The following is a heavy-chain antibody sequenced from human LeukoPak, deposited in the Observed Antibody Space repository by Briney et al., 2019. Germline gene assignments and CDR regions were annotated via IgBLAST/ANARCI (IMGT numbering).Heavy chain of an antibody. J-gene: IGHJ4*02. Sequence: GGSLRLSCAASGFTFSSYWMHWVRQAPGKGLVWVSRINSDGSSTSYADSVKGRFTISRDNAKDTLYLQMNSLRAEDTAVYYCARVSMVGRSGYWGQGTLVTVSS. CDR3: ARVSMVGRSGY. CDR2: INSDGSST. V-gene: IGHV3-74*01. D-gene: IGHD4/OR15-4a*01. CDR1: GFTFSSYW.